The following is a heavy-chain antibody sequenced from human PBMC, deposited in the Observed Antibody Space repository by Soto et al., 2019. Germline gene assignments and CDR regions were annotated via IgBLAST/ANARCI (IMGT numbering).Heavy chain of an antibody. CDR3: ARAITMIVVVID. J-gene: IGHJ1*01. D-gene: IGHD3-22*01. CDR2: IYHSGST. Sequence: SETLSLTCAVSGYSISSGYYWGWIRQPPGKGLEWIGSIYHSGSTYYNPSLKSRVTISVDTSKNQFSLKLSSVTAADTAVYYCARAITMIVVVIDWGQGTLVTVPS. V-gene: IGHV4-38-2*01. CDR1: GYSISSGYY.